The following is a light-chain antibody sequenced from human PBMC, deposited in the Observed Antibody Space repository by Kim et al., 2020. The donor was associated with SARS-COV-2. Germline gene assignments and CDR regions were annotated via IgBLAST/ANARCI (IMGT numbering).Light chain of an antibody. J-gene: IGLJ2*01. CDR1: TSNIGSNT. CDR2: GNN. Sequence: GQRVTISCSGITSNIGSNTVNWYQQLPGTAPKLIMFGNNERPSGVPDRFSGSKSDTSASLAISGLQSDDEADYYCSAWDDSLNGLLFGGGTKLTVL. CDR3: SAWDDSLNGLL. V-gene: IGLV1-44*01.